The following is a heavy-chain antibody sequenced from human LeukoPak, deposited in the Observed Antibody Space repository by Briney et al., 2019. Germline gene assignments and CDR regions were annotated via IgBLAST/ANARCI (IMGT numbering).Heavy chain of an antibody. D-gene: IGHD1-26*01. CDR2: ISSSSSYI. V-gene: IGHV3-21*01. CDR3: ARVGGSYYGAFDI. Sequence: GSLRLSCAASGFTFSSYAMSWVRQAPGKGLEWVSSISSSSSYIYYADSVKGRFTISRDNAKNSLYLQMNSLRAEDTAVYYCARVGGSYYGAFDIWGQGTMVTVSS. CDR1: GFTFSSYA. J-gene: IGHJ3*02.